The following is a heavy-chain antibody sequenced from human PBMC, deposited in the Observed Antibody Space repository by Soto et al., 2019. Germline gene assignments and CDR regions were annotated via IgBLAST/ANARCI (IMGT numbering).Heavy chain of an antibody. V-gene: IGHV6-1*01. CDR2: TYYRSKWYN. Sequence: SQTLSLTCAISGDSVSSNSAAWNWIRQSPSRGLEWLGRTYYRSKWYNDYAVSVKSRITINPDTSKNQFSLQLNSVTPEDTAVYYCAREACYYDSSGYYLNWFDPWGQGTLVTVSS. CDR3: AREACYYDSSGYYLNWFDP. D-gene: IGHD3-22*01. CDR1: GDSVSSNSAA. J-gene: IGHJ5*02.